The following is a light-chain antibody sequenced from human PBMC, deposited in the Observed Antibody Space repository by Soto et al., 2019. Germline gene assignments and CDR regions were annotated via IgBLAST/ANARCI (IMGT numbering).Light chain of an antibody. CDR2: DAS. CDR3: QQYNSYSPNT. V-gene: IGKV1-5*01. Sequence: DIQMTQSPSTLCASVGDRVTITCRASQSISSWLAWYQQKPGKAPKLLIYDASSLESGVPSRFSGSGSGTEFTLTISSLQPDDFATYYCQQYNSYSPNTFGQGTKLEIK. J-gene: IGKJ2*01. CDR1: QSISSW.